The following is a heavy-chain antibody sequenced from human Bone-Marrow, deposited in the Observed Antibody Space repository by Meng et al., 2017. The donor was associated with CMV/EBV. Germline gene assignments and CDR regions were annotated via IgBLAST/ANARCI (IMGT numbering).Heavy chain of an antibody. Sequence: SETLSLTCTVSGDSISNYYWSWIRQPPGRGLEWIGYIYYSGRTNYSPSLESRVTISIDTSKNQFSLKLTSVTAADTAVYYCARGSDGSSSSAWFDPWGQGTLVTVSS. CDR2: IYYSGRT. CDR3: ARGSDGSSSSAWFDP. D-gene: IGHD6-6*01. V-gene: IGHV4-59*01. CDR1: GDSISNYY. J-gene: IGHJ5*02.